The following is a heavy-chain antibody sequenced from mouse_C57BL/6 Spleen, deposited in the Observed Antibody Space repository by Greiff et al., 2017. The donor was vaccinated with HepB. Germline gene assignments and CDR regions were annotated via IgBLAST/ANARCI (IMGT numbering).Heavy chain of an antibody. CDR2: IDPSDSYT. CDR3: TRRDYYSNPYWYFDV. Sequence: VKLQQPGAELVKPGASVKLSCKASGYTFTSYWMQWVKQRPGQGLEWIGEIDPSDSYTNYNQKFKGKATLTVDTSSSTAYMQLSSLTSEDSAVYYCTRRDYYSNPYWYFDVWGTGTTVTVSS. J-gene: IGHJ1*03. CDR1: GYTFTSYW. V-gene: IGHV1-50*01. D-gene: IGHD2-5*01.